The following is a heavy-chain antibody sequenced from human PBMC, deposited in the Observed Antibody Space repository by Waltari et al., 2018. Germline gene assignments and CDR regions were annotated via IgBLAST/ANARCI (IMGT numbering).Heavy chain of an antibody. D-gene: IGHD5-12*01. J-gene: IGHJ6*03. CDR2: ICHSGST. CDR3: ARESSATDYYMDV. V-gene: IGHV4-38-2*02. CDR1: AYSISSTYC. Sequence: QVQLQESGPGLVKPSEALSLTCAVSAYSISSTYCWGWIRQPPGMGLVWIGCICHSGSTYYNPSLKSRVSISVYTSKNQFSLKLSSVTAADTAVYYCARESSATDYYMDVWGKGTTVTVSS.